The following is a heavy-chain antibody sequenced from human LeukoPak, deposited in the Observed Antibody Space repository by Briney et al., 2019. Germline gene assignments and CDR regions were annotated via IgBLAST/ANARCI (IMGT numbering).Heavy chain of an antibody. V-gene: IGHV3-21*06. D-gene: IGHD4-23*01. CDR3: ATERRGSSYYDGKEAFDH. CDR2: ISSSSSYI. Sequence: GGSLRLSCAASGFTFSSYSMNWVRQAPGKGLEWVSSISSSSSYIYYADSVKGRFTITRDNAKNSLYLQINNLRDEDTAVYYCATERRGSSYYDGKEAFDHWGQGTLVAVSS. J-gene: IGHJ4*02. CDR1: GFTFSSYS.